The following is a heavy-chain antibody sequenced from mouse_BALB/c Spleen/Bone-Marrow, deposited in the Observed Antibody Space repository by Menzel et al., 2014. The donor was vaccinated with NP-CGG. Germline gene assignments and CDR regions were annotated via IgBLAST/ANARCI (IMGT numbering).Heavy chain of an antibody. CDR3: ARFYRYDYFDY. J-gene: IGHJ2*01. CDR2: INPSTTYS. CDR1: GYTFTSYW. D-gene: IGHD2-14*01. V-gene: IGHV1-7*01. Sequence: QVQLQQSGAELAKPGASVKMSCKASGYTFTSYWMHWVKQRPGQGLEWIGYINPSTTYSAYNQKFKYKVTLTADKYSNTAYMQLSSLTSEDSAVYYCARFYRYDYFDYWGQGTTLTVSS.